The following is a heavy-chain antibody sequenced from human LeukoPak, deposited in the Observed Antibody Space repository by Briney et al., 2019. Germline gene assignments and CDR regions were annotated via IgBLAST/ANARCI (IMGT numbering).Heavy chain of an antibody. Sequence: GASVKVSCKASGYTFTSYDVNWVRHATGQGLEWMGWMSPNSGNTGYAQKFQGRVTMTRNISISTAYMELSSLRSEDTAVYYCARGQSKGSDYWGQGTLVTVSS. J-gene: IGHJ4*02. D-gene: IGHD3-10*01. CDR1: GYTFTSYD. V-gene: IGHV1-8*01. CDR3: ARGQSKGSDY. CDR2: MSPNSGNT.